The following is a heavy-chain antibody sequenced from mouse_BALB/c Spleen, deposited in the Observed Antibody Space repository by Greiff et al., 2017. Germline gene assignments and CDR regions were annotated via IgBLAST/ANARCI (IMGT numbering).Heavy chain of an antibody. CDR3: ASPGSSSWFAY. D-gene: IGHD1-1*01. J-gene: IGHJ3*01. CDR2: INPSNGGT. CDR1: GYTFTSYY. V-gene: IGHV1S81*02. Sequence: QVQLQQSGAELVKPGASVKLSCKASGYTFTSYYMYWVKQRPGQGLEWIGEINPSNGGTNFNEKFKSKATLTVDKSSSTAYMQLSSLTSEDSAVYYCASPGSSSWFAYWGQGTLVTVSA.